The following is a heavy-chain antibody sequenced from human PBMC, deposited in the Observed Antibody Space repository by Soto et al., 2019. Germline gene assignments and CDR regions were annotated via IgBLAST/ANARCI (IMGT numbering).Heavy chain of an antibody. CDR1: GGTFSSYA. D-gene: IGHD6-13*01. CDR3: AISTARYSSSWYDP. CDR2: IIPIFGTA. Sequence: SVEVSCNASGGTFSSYAIRWVRQAPGQGLEWMGGIIPIFGTANYAQKFQGRVTITADESTSTAYMELSSLRSEDTAVYYCAISTARYSSSWYDPWGQGTLVTVSS. V-gene: IGHV1-69*13. J-gene: IGHJ5*02.